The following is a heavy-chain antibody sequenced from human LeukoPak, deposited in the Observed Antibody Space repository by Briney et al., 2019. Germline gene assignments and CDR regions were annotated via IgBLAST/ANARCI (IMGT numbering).Heavy chain of an antibody. CDR3: ARAKEDYDYWSAYSEGQYYYMDV. V-gene: IGHV3-74*03. CDR1: GFTFSSYW. J-gene: IGHJ6*03. CDR2: INIDGTTT. Sequence: GGSLRLSCAASGFTFSSYWMHWVRQAPGKGLVWVSRINIDGTTTEYAGSVRGRFTISRDNPKNTLYLQMNSLRAEDTAVYYCARAKEDYDYWSAYSEGQYYYMDVWGKGTTVTVSS. D-gene: IGHD3-3*01.